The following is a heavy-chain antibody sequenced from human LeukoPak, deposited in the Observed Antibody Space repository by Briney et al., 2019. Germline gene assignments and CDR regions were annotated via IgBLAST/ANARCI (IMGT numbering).Heavy chain of an antibody. D-gene: IGHD1-26*01. V-gene: IGHV3-23*01. CDR3: ARGGSYRHFDY. Sequence: GGSLRLSCAASGFTFSIYAMSWVRQAPGKGLEWVSAISVSGGSTYYADSVKGRFTISRDNSKNTLYLQMNSLRAEDTAVYYCARGGSYRHFDYWGQGTLVTVSS. J-gene: IGHJ4*02. CDR1: GFTFSIYA. CDR2: ISVSGGST.